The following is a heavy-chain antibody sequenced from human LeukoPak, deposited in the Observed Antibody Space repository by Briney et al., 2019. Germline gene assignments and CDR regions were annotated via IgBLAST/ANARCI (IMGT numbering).Heavy chain of an antibody. D-gene: IGHD1-26*01. V-gene: IGHV4-59*08. J-gene: IGHJ5*02. CDR2: IYYSGST. Sequence: SETLSLTCTVSGGSISSYYWSWIRQPPGKGLEWIGYIYYSGSTNYNPSLKSRVTISVDTSKNQFPLKLSSVTAADTAVYYCARQVLIVGATGSWFDPWGQGTLVTVSS. CDR1: GGSISSYY. CDR3: ARQVLIVGATGSWFDP.